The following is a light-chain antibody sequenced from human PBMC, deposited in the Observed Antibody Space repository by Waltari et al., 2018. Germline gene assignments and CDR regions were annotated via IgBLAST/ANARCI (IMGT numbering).Light chain of an antibody. V-gene: IGKV1D-12*01. CDR1: QGVGRW. J-gene: IGKJ4*01. CDR2: ASS. CDR3: QQANSFPLT. Sequence: DIQMTQSPSFVSASVGDRLTITCRASQGVGRWLAWYQQQPGKAPKLLIYASSKLHTGVPSRFSGSGSGTDFTLTISSLQPDDFATYYCQQANSFPLTFGGGTKVEIK.